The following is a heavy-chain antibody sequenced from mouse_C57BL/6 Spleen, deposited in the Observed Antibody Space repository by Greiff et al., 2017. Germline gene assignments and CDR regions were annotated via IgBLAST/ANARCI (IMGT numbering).Heavy chain of an antibody. V-gene: IGHV1-64*01. CDR2: IHPNSGST. CDR1: GYTFTSYW. D-gene: IGHD6-5*01. Sequence: QVQLQQPGAELVKPGASVKLSCKASGYTFTSYWMHWVKQRPGQGLEWIGMIHPNSGSTNYNEKFKSKATLTVDKSSSTAYMQLSSLTSEDSAVYDCAKSPYDYGAMDYWGQGTSVTVSS. J-gene: IGHJ4*01. CDR3: AKSPYDYGAMDY.